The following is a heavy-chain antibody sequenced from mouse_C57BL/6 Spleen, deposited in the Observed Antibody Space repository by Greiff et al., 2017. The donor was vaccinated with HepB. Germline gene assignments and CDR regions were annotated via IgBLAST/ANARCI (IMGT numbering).Heavy chain of an antibody. J-gene: IGHJ4*01. CDR3: ARNPLGSTPYAMDY. CDR1: GYTFTSYW. V-gene: IGHV1-64*01. D-gene: IGHD1-1*01. CDR2: IHPNSGST. Sequence: QVQLQQPGAELVKPGASVKLSCKASGYTFTSYWMHWVKQRPGQSLEWIGMIHPNSGSTNYNEKFKSKATLTVDKSSSTAYMQLSSLTSEDSAVYYCARNPLGSTPYAMDYWGQGTSVTVSS.